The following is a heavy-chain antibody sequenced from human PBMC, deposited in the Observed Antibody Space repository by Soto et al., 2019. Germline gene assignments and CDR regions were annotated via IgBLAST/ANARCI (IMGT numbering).Heavy chain of an antibody. D-gene: IGHD6-13*01. Sequence: ASVKVSCKASGYTFTSYDINWVRHATGQGLEWMGWMNPNSGNTGYAQKFQGRVTMTRDTSISTAYMELRSLRSEDTAVYYCARDSIAAAGTRFDPWGQRTLVTVSS. V-gene: IGHV1-8*01. CDR1: GYTFTSYD. J-gene: IGHJ5*02. CDR2: MNPNSGNT. CDR3: ARDSIAAAGTRFDP.